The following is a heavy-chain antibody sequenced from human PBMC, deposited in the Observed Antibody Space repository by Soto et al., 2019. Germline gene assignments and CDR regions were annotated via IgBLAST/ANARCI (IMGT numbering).Heavy chain of an antibody. V-gene: IGHV3-72*01. J-gene: IGHJ1*01. CDR2: SRNKANSYTI. Sequence: EVQLVESGGGLVQPGGSLRLSCAASGIIFSDHYMDWVRQAPGKGLEWVGRSRNKANSYTIHYAASVKGRFTISRDESKNSLYMQMNSLKTEDTAVYYCASWEPSRGVNEYFQHWGQGTLVTVSS. D-gene: IGHD3-10*01. CDR3: ASWEPSRGVNEYFQH. CDR1: GIIFSDHY.